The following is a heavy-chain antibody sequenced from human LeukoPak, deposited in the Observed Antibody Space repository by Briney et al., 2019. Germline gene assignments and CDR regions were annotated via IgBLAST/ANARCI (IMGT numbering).Heavy chain of an antibody. D-gene: IGHD2-21*02. J-gene: IGHJ4*02. CDR2: IYYSGST. CDR3: ARATDYFDY. Sequence: SETLSLTCTVSGGSVSSGSYYWSWIRQPPGKGLEWIGYIYYSGSTNYNPSLKSRVTISVDTSKNQSSLKLSSVTAADTAVYYCARATDYFDYWGQGTLVTVSS. CDR1: GGSVSSGSYY. V-gene: IGHV4-61*01.